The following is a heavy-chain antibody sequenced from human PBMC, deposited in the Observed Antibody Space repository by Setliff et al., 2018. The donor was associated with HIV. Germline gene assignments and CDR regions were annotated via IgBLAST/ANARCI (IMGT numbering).Heavy chain of an antibody. CDR3: ARHKTHDYDGNSVYFDF. J-gene: IGHJ4*02. Sequence: SETLSLTCVVSGYSISNTGHYWGWIRQPPGKGLEWIGSIYHTGDTYDNPSLKNRVTISRDTSEDRFSLNLRSVTAADTAIYYCARHKTHDYDGNSVYFDFWGQGILVTVSS. D-gene: IGHD4-17*01. CDR2: IYHTGDT. V-gene: IGHV4-38-2*01. CDR1: GYSISNTGHY.